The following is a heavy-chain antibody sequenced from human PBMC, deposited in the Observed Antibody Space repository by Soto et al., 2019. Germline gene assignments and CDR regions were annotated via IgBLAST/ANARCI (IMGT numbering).Heavy chain of an antibody. V-gene: IGHV4-59*01. CDR1: GGSISSYY. D-gene: IGHD4-17*01. CDR2: IYYSGST. J-gene: IGHJ5*02. Sequence: SETLSLTCTVSGGSISSYYWSWIRQPPGKGLEWIGYIYYSGSTNYNPSLKSRVTISVDTSKNQFSLKLSSVTAADTAVYYCARVGHDYGEDGWFDPWGQGTLVTVSS. CDR3: ARVGHDYGEDGWFDP.